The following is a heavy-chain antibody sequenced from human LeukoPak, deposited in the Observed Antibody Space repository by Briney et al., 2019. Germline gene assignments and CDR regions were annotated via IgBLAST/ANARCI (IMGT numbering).Heavy chain of an antibody. CDR3: ARVWATSWGFDP. CDR1: GFSISNYY. D-gene: IGHD2-2*01. Sequence: GGSLRLSCAASGFSISNYYMGWVRQGPATGLEWVANIKYDGSQEYYAGSVKGRFTISRDNSKNTLYLQMNSLRAEDTAVYHCARVWATSWGFDPWGQGTLVTVSS. V-gene: IGHV3-7*03. CDR2: IKYDGSQE. J-gene: IGHJ5*02.